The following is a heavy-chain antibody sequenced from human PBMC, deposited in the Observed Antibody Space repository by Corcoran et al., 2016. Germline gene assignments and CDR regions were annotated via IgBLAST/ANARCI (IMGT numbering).Heavy chain of an antibody. V-gene: IGHV5-51*01. D-gene: IGHD2-15*01. Sequence: EVQLVQSGAEVKKPGESLKISCQGSGYRFTTSWIAWVRQMPGKGLESMGVIYPGDSDTRYSPSFQGQVTISADKSISTAYLQWSSRKASDTAMYDCARQTRSCVAVWGQGTPVTVSS. CDR2: IYPGDSDT. CDR1: GYRFTTSW. CDR3: ARQTRSCVAV. J-gene: IGHJ6*02.